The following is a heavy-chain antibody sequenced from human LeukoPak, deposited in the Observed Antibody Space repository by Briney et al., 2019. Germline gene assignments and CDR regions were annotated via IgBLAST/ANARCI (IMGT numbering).Heavy chain of an antibody. CDR1: GGSISSYY. CDR2: IYYSGST. J-gene: IGHJ2*01. D-gene: IGHD6-6*01. Sequence: SETLSLTCTVSGGSISSYYWSWIRQPPGKGLEWIGYIYYSGSTNHNPSLKSRVTISVDTSKNQFSLKLSSVTAADTAVYYCARDRRGFDLWGRGTLVTVSS. CDR3: ARDRRGFDL. V-gene: IGHV4-59*01.